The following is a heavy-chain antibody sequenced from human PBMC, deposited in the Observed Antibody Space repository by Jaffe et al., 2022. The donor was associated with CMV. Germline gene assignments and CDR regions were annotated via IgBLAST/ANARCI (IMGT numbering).Heavy chain of an antibody. CDR3: ARETAVLYSSSSSDYYYYGMDV. D-gene: IGHD6-6*01. CDR1: GFTFSSYS. V-gene: IGHV3-48*02. CDR2: ISSSSSTI. J-gene: IGHJ6*02. Sequence: EVQLVESGGGLVQPGGSLRLSCAASGFTFSSYSMNWVRQAPGKGLEWVSYISSSSSTIYYADSVKGRFTISRDNAKNSLYLQMNSLRDEDTAVYYCARETAVLYSSSSSDYYYYGMDVWGQGTTVTVSS.